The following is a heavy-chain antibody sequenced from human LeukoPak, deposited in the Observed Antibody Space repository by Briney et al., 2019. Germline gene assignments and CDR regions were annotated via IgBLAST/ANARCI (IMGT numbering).Heavy chain of an antibody. J-gene: IGHJ4*02. D-gene: IGHD5-18*01. Sequence: PSETLSLTCAVYGGSFSGYYWSWIRQPPGKGLEWIGEINHSGSTNYNPSLKGRVTISVDTSKNQFSLKLSSVTAADTAVYYCARGYMWGYSYGYAHDYWGQGILVTVSS. V-gene: IGHV4-34*01. CDR3: ARGYMWGYSYGYAHDY. CDR2: INHSGST. CDR1: GGSFSGYY.